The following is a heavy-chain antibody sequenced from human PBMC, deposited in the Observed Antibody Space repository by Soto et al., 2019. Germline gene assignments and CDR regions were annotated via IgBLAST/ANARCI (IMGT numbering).Heavy chain of an antibody. CDR3: AKIPSRLWFGELLYFDY. Sequence: GGSLRLSCAASGFTFSSYGMHWVRQAPGKGLEWVAVISYDGSNKYYADSVKGRFTISRDNSKNTLYLQMNSLRAEDTAVYYCAKIPSRLWFGELLYFDYWGQGTLVTVSS. CDR1: GFTFSSYG. CDR2: ISYDGSNK. J-gene: IGHJ4*02. V-gene: IGHV3-30*18. D-gene: IGHD3-10*01.